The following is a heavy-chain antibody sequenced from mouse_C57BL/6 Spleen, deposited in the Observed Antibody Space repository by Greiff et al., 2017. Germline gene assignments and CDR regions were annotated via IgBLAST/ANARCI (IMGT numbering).Heavy chain of an antibody. CDR1: GFSLTSYG. CDR3: AKNPITTVVADYAMDY. CDR2: IWRGGST. J-gene: IGHJ4*01. Sequence: VKVEESGPGLVQPSQSLSITCTVSGFSLTSYGVHWVRQSPGKGLEWLGVIWRGGSTDYNAAFMSRLSITKDNSKSQVFFKMNSLQADDTAIYYCAKNPITTVVADYAMDYWGQGTSVTVSS. V-gene: IGHV2-5*01. D-gene: IGHD1-1*01.